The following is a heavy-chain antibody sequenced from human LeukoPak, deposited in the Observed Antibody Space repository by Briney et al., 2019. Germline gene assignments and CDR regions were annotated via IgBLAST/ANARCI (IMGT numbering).Heavy chain of an antibody. J-gene: IGHJ4*02. CDR1: GFTFSNYG. V-gene: IGHV3-30*02. Sequence: GGSLRLSCAASGFTFSNYGMHWVRQAPGKGLEWVAFIRYDGSNKYYAETVKGRFTISRDNSKNTLYLQMNSLRTEDTAVYYCARRRGGYSFSFDYWGQGTLVTVSS. D-gene: IGHD5-24*01. CDR3: ARRRGGYSFSFDY. CDR2: IRYDGSNK.